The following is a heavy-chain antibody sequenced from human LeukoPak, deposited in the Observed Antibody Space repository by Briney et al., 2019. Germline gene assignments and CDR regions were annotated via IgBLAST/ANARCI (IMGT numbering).Heavy chain of an antibody. CDR1: GYTFTSYG. CDR3: AREMVPPAADYYYGMDV. Sequence: ASVKVSCKASGYTFTSYGIIWVRQAPGQGLEWMGWISAYNGNTNYAQKLQGRVTMTTDTSTSTAYMELRSLRSDDTAVYYCAREMVPPAADYYYGMDVWGQGTTVTVSS. J-gene: IGHJ6*02. CDR2: ISAYNGNT. D-gene: IGHD2-8*01. V-gene: IGHV1-18*01.